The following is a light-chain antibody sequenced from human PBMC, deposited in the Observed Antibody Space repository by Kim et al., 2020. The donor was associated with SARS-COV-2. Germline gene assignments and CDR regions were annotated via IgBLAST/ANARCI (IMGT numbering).Light chain of an antibody. CDR1: SVRGCY. CDR2: GKN. CDR3: NSRDSSGNHLGV. V-gene: IGLV3-19*01. J-gene: IGLJ3*02. Sequence: LGQTVRITCQGGSVRGCYAGWYQQKPGQAPVLVIYGKNKRPSGIPGRFSGSSSGNTAALTITGAQAEDEADYYCNSRDSSGNHLGVFGGGTQLTVL.